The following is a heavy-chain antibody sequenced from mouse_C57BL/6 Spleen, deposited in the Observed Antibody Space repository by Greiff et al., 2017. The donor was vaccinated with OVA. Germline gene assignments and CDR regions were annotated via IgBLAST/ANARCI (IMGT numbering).Heavy chain of an antibody. CDR2: IDPSDSST. CDR3: ARRGLGRLDD. D-gene: IGHD4-1*01. J-gene: IGHJ2*01. V-gene: IGHV1-69*01. Sequence: QVQLQQPGAELVMPGASVKLSCKASGYTFTSYWMHWVKQRPGQGLEWIGEIDPSDSSTNYNQKFKGKSTLTVDKSSSTAYMQLSSLTSEDSAVYNCARRGLGRLDDWGQGTTLTVSS. CDR1: GYTFTSYW.